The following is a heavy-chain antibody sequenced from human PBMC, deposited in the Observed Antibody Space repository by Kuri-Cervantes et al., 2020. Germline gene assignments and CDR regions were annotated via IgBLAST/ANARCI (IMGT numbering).Heavy chain of an antibody. CDR1: GGTFSSYA. V-gene: IGHV1-69*06. Sequence: SVKVSCKASGGTFSSYAISWVRQAPGQGLEWMGGIIPIFGTANYAQKFQGRVTITADKSASTAYMELRSLRSDDTAIYYCVREPRTSRDYYFDYWGQGTLVTVSS. D-gene: IGHD3/OR15-3a*01. CDR2: IIPIFGTA. J-gene: IGHJ4*02. CDR3: VREPRTSRDYYFDY.